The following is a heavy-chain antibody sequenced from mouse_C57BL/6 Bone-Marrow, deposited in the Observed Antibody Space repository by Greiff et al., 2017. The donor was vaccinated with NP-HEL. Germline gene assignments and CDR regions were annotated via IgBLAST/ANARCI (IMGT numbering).Heavy chain of an antibody. D-gene: IGHD1-1*01. CDR1: GYTFTSYW. CDR3: ARENYYGRSSYAMDY. J-gene: IGHJ4*01. CDR2: IAPGSGNS. Sequence: DLVKPGASVKLSCKASGYTFTSYWIDWIRQRPGQGLEWIGRIAPGSGNSCYNEIFKGKATLTVDTSSSTASIQLSSLSSEDSAVYFCARENYYGRSSYAMDYWGQGTSVTVSS. V-gene: IGHV1S41*01.